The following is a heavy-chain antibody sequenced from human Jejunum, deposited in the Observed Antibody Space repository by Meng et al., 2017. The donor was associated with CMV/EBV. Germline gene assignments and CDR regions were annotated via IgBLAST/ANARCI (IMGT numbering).Heavy chain of an antibody. J-gene: IGHJ5*02. CDR3: AKELAHCSTSSCLSGLP. CDR2: IRSKADGGTT. V-gene: IGHV3-15*01. CDR1: AW. Sequence: AWMSWVRQAPGKGLEWVGRIRSKADGGTTDYIAPVRGRFTISRDDSKNMVYLQMDSLKTEDTAVYYCAKELAHCSTSSCLSGLPWGQGTLVTVSS. D-gene: IGHD2-2*01.